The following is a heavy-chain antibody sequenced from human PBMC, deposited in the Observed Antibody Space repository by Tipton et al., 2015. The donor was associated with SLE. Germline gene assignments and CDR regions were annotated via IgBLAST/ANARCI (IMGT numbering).Heavy chain of an antibody. D-gene: IGHD2-15*01. V-gene: IGHV4-4*07. CDR3: ARGGCSGRSCYPYYYGMDV. CDR1: GGSISSYY. Sequence: TLSLTCTVSGGSISSYYWSWIRQPAGKGLEWIGRIYSSGTTHYYPSLKSRVTMSVDTSKNQFSLKLTSVTAADTAVYYCARGGCSGRSCYPYYYGMDVWGPGTTVTVSS. CDR2: IYSSGTT. J-gene: IGHJ6*02.